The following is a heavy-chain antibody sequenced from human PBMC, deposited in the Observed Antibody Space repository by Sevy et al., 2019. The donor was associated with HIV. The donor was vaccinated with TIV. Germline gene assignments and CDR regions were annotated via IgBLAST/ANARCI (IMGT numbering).Heavy chain of an antibody. D-gene: IGHD1-1*01. V-gene: IGHV1-8*01. Sequence: PSVKVSCKASGYTFTSYDINWVRQAAGQGLEWMGWMNPNSGNTGYAQKFQGRVTMTRNTSISTAYMELSSLRSEDTAVYYCARGGAYNSVGGSSYGMVVWGQRTTVTVSS. CDR3: ARGGAYNSVGGSSYGMVV. CDR1: GYTFTSYD. CDR2: MNPNSGNT. J-gene: IGHJ6*02.